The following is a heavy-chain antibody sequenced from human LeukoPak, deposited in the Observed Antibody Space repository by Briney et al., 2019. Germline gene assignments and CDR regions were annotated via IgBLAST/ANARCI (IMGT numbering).Heavy chain of an antibody. V-gene: IGHV4-59*01. Sequence: SETLSLTCTVSGGSISGYSWSWIRQPPGGGLEWIGYIYYSGDTAYNPSLKSRVTMSVDTSKNQLSLKLSSVTTADTAVYYCARGRLDYDSSGKFDYWGRGTLVTVSS. CDR3: ARGRLDYDSSGKFDY. CDR1: GGSISGYS. CDR2: IYYSGDT. J-gene: IGHJ4*02. D-gene: IGHD3-22*01.